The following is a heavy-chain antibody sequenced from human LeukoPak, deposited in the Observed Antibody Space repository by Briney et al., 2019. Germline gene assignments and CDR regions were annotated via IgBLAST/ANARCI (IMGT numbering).Heavy chain of an antibody. V-gene: IGHV4-39*07. Sequence: PSETLSLTCTVSGGSISSSSYYWGWIRQPPGKGLEWIGSIYCSGSTYYNPSLKSRVTISVDTSKNQFSLKLSSVTAADTAVYYCARDYYDSRDHAFDIWGQGTMVTVSS. J-gene: IGHJ3*02. CDR1: GGSISSSSYY. D-gene: IGHD3-22*01. CDR3: ARDYYDSRDHAFDI. CDR2: IYCSGST.